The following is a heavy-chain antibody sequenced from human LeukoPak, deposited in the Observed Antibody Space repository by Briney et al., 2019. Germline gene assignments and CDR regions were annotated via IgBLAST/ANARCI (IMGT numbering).Heavy chain of an antibody. CDR3: ARELREHGAFDI. Sequence: GGSLRLSCAVSGFTVSGNYMSWVRQAPGKGLEWVSLIYSGGTTYYAASVKGRFSISRDNSKNTVYLEMNSLRAEDTAVYYCARELREHGAFDIWGQGTMVTVSS. CDR2: IYSGGTT. CDR1: GFTVSGNY. V-gene: IGHV3-53*01. D-gene: IGHD1-26*01. J-gene: IGHJ3*02.